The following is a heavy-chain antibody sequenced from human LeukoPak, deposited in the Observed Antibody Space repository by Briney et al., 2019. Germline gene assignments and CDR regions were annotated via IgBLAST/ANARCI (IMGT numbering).Heavy chain of an antibody. CDR2: IRGSGGST. CDR3: AKDPDCTSGICYTFFDY. Sequence: QPGGSLRLSCAASGFTFSNYAMSWVRQAPGRGLEWVSSIRGSGGSTYYADSVKGRFTISRDNSKNTLYLQMNSLRAEYTAVYYCAKDPDCTSGICYTFFDYWGQGTLVTVSS. J-gene: IGHJ4*02. V-gene: IGHV3-23*01. D-gene: IGHD2-8*01. CDR1: GFTFSNYA.